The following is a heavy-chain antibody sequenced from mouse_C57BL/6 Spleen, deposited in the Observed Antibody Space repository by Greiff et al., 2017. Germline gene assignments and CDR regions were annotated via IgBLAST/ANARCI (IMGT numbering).Heavy chain of an antibody. Sequence: QVQLQQPGAELVKPGASVKMSCKASGYTFTSYWITWVKQRPGQGLEWIGDIYPGSGSTNYNEKFKSKATLTVDTSSSTAYMQLSSLTSEDAAVCCCERGGVDYDGSSGWDFGVWGTGTTVTVAS. D-gene: IGHD1-1*01. V-gene: IGHV1-55*01. CDR3: ERGGVDYDGSSGWDFGV. CDR2: IYPGSGST. CDR1: GYTFTSYW. J-gene: IGHJ1*03.